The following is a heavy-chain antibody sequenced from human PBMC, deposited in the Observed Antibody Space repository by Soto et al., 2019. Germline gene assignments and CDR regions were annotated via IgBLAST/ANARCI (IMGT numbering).Heavy chain of an antibody. D-gene: IGHD3-22*01. Sequence: PGGSLRLSCAASGFTFSSYGMHWVRQAPGKGLEWVAVISYDGSNKYYADSVKGRFTISRDNSKNTLYLQMNSLRAEDTAVYYCAKDWADYYYDSSGYPDYWGQGTLVTVSS. J-gene: IGHJ4*02. V-gene: IGHV3-30*18. CDR3: AKDWADYYYDSSGYPDY. CDR1: GFTFSSYG. CDR2: ISYDGSNK.